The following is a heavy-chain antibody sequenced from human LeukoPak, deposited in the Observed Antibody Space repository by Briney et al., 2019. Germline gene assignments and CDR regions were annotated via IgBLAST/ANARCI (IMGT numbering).Heavy chain of an antibody. Sequence: PGGSLRLSCAASGFTFGSYSMNWVPQAPGKGLEWVSSISRSSRYLYYAHSVKGRSTISRANAKAPPYLQVTGLRAEDTAVYYCARTNYGSAHLDYWGQGTLVTVSS. D-gene: IGHD3-10*01. V-gene: IGHV3-21*01. CDR1: GFTFGSYS. J-gene: IGHJ4*02. CDR3: ARTNYGSAHLDY. CDR2: ISRSSRYL.